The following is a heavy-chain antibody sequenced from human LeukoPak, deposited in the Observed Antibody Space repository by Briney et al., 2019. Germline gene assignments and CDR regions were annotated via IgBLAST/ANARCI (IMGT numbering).Heavy chain of an antibody. V-gene: IGHV3-43*01. CDR3: AKDITPSGKSGYFDY. CDR1: GFNFDDYT. Sequence: QSGGSLRLSCAASGFNFDDYTMHWVRHAPGKGLEWVSLISWDGGSTYYADSVKGRFTISRDNSKNSLYLQMNSLRTEDTALYYCAKDITPSGKSGYFDYWGQGTLVTVSS. D-gene: IGHD4-23*01. J-gene: IGHJ4*02. CDR2: ISWDGGST.